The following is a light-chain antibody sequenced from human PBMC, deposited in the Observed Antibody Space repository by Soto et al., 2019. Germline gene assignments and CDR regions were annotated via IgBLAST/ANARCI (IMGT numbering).Light chain of an antibody. CDR3: AAWDDNLNAYV. V-gene: IGLV1-47*02. J-gene: IGLJ1*01. CDR1: TSNIGTFY. Sequence: QSVLTQPPSASSTPGQTVTISCSGSTSNIGTFYVYWYQHLLGTAPKLLIYLGDQRASGVSDRFSGSKSGTSASLAINGLRSDDEADYYCAAWDDNLNAYVFGSGTKLTVL. CDR2: LGD.